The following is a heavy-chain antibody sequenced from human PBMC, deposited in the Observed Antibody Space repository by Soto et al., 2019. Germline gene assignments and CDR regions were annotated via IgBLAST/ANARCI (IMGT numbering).Heavy chain of an antibody. D-gene: IGHD5-18*01. Sequence: EVQLLESGGGLVQPGGSLRLSCAASGFTFSSYAMSWVRQAPGKGLEWVLAISGSGGSTYYADSVKGRFTISRDNSKNPLYLQMNSLRAEDTAVYYCAKDRGYSYGHYSNIYYFDYWGQGTLVTVSS. CDR2: ISGSGGST. CDR1: GFTFSSYA. V-gene: IGHV3-23*01. J-gene: IGHJ4*02. CDR3: AKDRGYSYGHYSNIYYFDY.